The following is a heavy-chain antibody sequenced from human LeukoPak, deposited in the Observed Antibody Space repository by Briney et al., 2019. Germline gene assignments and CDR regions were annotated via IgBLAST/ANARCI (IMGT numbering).Heavy chain of an antibody. CDR3: ASPAVAGTGYYYYYMGV. V-gene: IGHV4-39*07. Sequence: SETLSLTCTVSGGSISSSSYYWGWIRQPPGKGLEWIGSIYYSGSTYYNPSLKSRVTISGDTSKNQISLRLSSVTAADTAVYYCASPAVAGTGYYYYYMGVWGKGTTVTVSS. D-gene: IGHD6-19*01. CDR1: GGSISSSSYY. CDR2: IYYSGST. J-gene: IGHJ6*03.